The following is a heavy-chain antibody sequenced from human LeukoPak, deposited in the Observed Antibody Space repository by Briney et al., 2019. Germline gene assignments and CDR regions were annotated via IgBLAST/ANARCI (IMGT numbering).Heavy chain of an antibody. J-gene: IGHJ6*04. D-gene: IGHD2-8*01. CDR1: GGSMTNLY. CDR2: IYDSGST. Sequence: PSETLCLTCSVSGGSMTNLYWTWIRQPPGKGLEWIGDIYDSGSTRYNTSLESRVTISVDTSKNQFSLKLSSVTAADTAVYYCAKGGGTNIYYGEVWGEGTTVTVSS. V-gene: IGHV4-59*01. CDR3: AKGGGTNIYYGEV.